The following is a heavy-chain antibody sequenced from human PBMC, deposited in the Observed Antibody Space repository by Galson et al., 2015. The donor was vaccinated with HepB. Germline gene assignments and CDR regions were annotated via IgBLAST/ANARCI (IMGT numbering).Heavy chain of an antibody. V-gene: IGHV3-73*01. Sequence: SLRLSCAASGFTFSGSAMHWVRQASGKGLEWVGRIRSKANSYATAYAASVKGRFTISRDDSKNTAYLQMNSLKTEDTAVYFCTRRYCSSTSCYAGYNWFDPWGQGTLVIVSS. CDR3: TRRYCSSTSCYAGYNWFDP. CDR1: GFTFSGSA. D-gene: IGHD2-2*01. J-gene: IGHJ5*02. CDR2: IRSKANSYAT.